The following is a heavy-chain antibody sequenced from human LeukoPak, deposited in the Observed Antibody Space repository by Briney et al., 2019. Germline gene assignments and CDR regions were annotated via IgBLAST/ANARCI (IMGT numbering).Heavy chain of an antibody. D-gene: IGHD4-17*01. V-gene: IGHV3-30*04. CDR2: ISYDGSNK. CDR1: GFTFSSYA. J-gene: IGHJ6*03. Sequence: GRSLRLSCAASGFTFSSYATHWVRQAPGKGLEWVAVISYDGSNKYYADSVKGRFTISRDNSKNTLYLQMNSLRAEDTAVYYCARARTTHYMDVWGKGTTVTVPS. CDR3: ARARTTHYMDV.